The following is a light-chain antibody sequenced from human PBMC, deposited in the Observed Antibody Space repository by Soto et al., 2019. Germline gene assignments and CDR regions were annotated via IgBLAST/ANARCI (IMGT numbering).Light chain of an antibody. CDR1: SSNIGSNT. V-gene: IGLV1-44*01. CDR3: AAWDDSLNVV. CDR2: SDN. Sequence: QSVLTQPPSASGTPGQRVTISCSGSSSNIGSNTVNWYQHLPGTAPKLLISSDNQRPSGVPDRFSGSKSGTSASLAISGLQSEDEADYYCAAWDDSLNVVFGGGTKVIVL. J-gene: IGLJ2*01.